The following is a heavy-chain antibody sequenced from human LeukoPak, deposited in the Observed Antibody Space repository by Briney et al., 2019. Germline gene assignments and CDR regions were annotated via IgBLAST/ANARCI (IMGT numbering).Heavy chain of an antibody. CDR2: INHSGST. D-gene: IGHD2-2*01. Sequence: PSETLPLTCAVYGGSFSGYYWSWIRQPPGKGLEWIGEINHSGSTNYNPSLKSRVTISVDTSKNQFSLKLSSVTAADTAVYYCARDRSFRWGLVVPAAMYFDYWGQGTLVTVSS. CDR1: GGSFSGYY. J-gene: IGHJ4*02. V-gene: IGHV4-34*01. CDR3: ARDRSFRWGLVVPAAMYFDY.